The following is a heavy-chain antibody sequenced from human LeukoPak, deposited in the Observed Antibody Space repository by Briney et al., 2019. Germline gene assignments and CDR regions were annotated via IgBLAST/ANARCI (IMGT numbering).Heavy chain of an antibody. V-gene: IGHV1-46*01. CDR2: INPSGGST. CDR3: ARDESTSILWW. J-gene: IGHJ1*01. D-gene: IGHD2-21*01. Sequence: ASVTVSCTASGYTFINYYMHWVRQAPGSGLEWMGIINPSGGSTSYAQKFQGGVTMTRDTSTSTVYMELSSLRSEDTAVYYCARDESTSILWWWGQGTLVTVSS. CDR1: GYTFINYY.